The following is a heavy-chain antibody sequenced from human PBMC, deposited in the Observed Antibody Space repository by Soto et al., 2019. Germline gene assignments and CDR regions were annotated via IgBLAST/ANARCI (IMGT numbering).Heavy chain of an antibody. V-gene: IGHV1-69*02. D-gene: IGHD2-15*01. CDR3: ATQAYCSGGSCSPDY. J-gene: IGHJ4*02. CDR1: GGTFSSYT. Sequence: QVQLVQSGAEVKKPGSSVKVSCKASGGTFSSYTISWVRQAPGQGLEWMGRIIPILGIANYAQKFQGRVTISADDCSSTASMELSSLSSEDTAVYYCATQAYCSGGSCSPDYWGQGTLVTVSS. CDR2: IIPILGIA.